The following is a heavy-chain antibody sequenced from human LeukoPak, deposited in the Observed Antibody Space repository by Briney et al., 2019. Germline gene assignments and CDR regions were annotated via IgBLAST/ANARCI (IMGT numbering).Heavy chain of an antibody. V-gene: IGHV3-23*01. D-gene: IGHD2-15*01. J-gene: IGHJ4*02. CDR1: GFTFSSYA. CDR2: ISSSGYTT. Sequence: GRSLRLSCAASGFTFSSYAMSWVRQAPGKGLEWVSAISSSGYTTYYADSVKGRFSISRDNSKNTVYLQMSSLRGEDTAVYHCAKEYCSGGSCYSGYWGQGALVTVSS. CDR3: AKEYCSGGSCYSGY.